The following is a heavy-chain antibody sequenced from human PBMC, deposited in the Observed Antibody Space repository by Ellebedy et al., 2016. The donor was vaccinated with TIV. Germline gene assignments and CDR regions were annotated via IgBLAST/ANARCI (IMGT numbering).Heavy chain of an antibody. J-gene: IGHJ4*02. Sequence: ASVKVSCKASGYTFTGYYMHWVRQAPGQGLEWMGCINPNSGDTNYALRFQGRVTMTRDTSISTGYMELSRLTSDDTAVYYCTREGTGRLGIRPWVDNWGQGTLVAVPS. CDR3: TREGTGRLGIRPWVDN. D-gene: IGHD7-27*01. CDR1: GYTFTGYY. CDR2: INPNSGDT. V-gene: IGHV1-2*02.